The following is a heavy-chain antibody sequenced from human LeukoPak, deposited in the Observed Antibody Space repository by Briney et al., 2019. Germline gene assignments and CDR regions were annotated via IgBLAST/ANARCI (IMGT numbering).Heavy chain of an antibody. D-gene: IGHD1-1*01. J-gene: IGHJ5*02. CDR2: INPKSGGT. V-gene: IGHV1-2*02. Sequence: PGASVKVSCKATGYTFTGHYMHWVRQAPGQGPEWMGWINPKSGGTKYGQKFQGRVTMTRDTSISTAYMELSSLRSDDTAVYYCARDRVLLTTGTRCWFDPWGQGTLVTVSS. CDR3: ARDRVLLTTGTRCWFDP. CDR1: GYTFTGHY.